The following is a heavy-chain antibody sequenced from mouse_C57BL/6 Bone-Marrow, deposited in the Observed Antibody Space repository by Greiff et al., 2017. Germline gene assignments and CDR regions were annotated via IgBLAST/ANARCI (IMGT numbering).Heavy chain of an antibody. CDR2: IYPGDGDT. J-gene: IGHJ3*01. CDR3: ARPASSHGSSYWFAY. V-gene: IGHV1-82*01. CDR1: GYAFSSSW. Sequence: QVQLQQSGPELVKPGASVKISCKASGYAFSSSWMNWVKQRPGKGLEWIGRIYPGDGDTNYNGKFKGKATLTADKSSSTAYMQLSSLTSEDSAVYFCARPASSHGSSYWFAYWGQGTLVTVSA. D-gene: IGHD1-1*01.